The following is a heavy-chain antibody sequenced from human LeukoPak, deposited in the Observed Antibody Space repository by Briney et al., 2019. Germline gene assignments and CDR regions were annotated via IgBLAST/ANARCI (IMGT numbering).Heavy chain of an antibody. CDR2: ISSSGSTT. CDR1: GFSFSSYE. Sequence: GGSLTLSCAASGFSFSSYEMHWVRQAPGKGLEWVSDISSSGSTTYYADSVRGRFTTSRDNAKNLLYLQMHSLRAEDTAIYYCSLLAVASPQNYWGQGTLFTVSS. CDR3: SLLAVASPQNY. J-gene: IGHJ4*02. D-gene: IGHD6-19*01. V-gene: IGHV3-48*03.